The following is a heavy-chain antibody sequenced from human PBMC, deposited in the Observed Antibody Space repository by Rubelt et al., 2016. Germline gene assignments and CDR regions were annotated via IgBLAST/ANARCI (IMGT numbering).Heavy chain of an antibody. Sequence: QVQLVQSGAEVKKPGASVKVSCKASGYTFTSYGISWVRQAPGQGLEWMGWISAYNGNTNYAQKLQGRVTMTTDTSTSTAYMELRSLRSDDTAVEYCAVEPRSHVSDWYPVVSCLDYWGQGTLVTVSS. D-gene: IGHD6-19*01. V-gene: IGHV1-18*01. CDR1: GYTFTSYG. J-gene: IGHJ4*02. CDR2: ISAYNGNT. CDR3: AVEPRSHVSDWYPVVSCLDY.